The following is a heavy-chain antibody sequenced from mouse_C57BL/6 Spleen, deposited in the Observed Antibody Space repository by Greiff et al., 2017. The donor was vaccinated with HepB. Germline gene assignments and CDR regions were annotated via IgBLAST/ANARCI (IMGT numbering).Heavy chain of an antibody. V-gene: IGHV5-12*01. D-gene: IGHD2-3*01. Sequence: EVQLVESGGGLVQPGGSLKLSCAASGFTFSDYYMYWVRQTPEKRLEWVAYISNGGGSTYYPDTVKGRFTISRDNAKNTLYLQMSRLKSEDTAMYYCARLGDGYPYAMDYWGQGTSVTVSS. CDR3: ARLGDGYPYAMDY. J-gene: IGHJ4*01. CDR2: ISNGGGST. CDR1: GFTFSDYY.